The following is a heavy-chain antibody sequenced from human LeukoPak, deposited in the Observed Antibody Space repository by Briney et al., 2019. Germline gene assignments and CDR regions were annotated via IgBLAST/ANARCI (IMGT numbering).Heavy chain of an antibody. CDR3: AREVGQYGDYGKGAFDI. Sequence: ASVKVSCKASGYTFTSYYMHWVRQAPGQGLEWMGIINPSGGSTSYAQKFQGRVTITADESTSTAYMELSSLRSEDTAVYYCAREVGQYGDYGKGAFDIWGQGTMVTVSS. CDR1: GYTFTSYY. J-gene: IGHJ3*02. D-gene: IGHD4-17*01. V-gene: IGHV1-46*01. CDR2: INPSGGST.